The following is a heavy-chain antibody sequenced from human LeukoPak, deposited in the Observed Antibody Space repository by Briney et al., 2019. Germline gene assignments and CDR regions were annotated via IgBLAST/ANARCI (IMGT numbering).Heavy chain of an antibody. D-gene: IGHD2-15*01. V-gene: IGHV4-61*09. Sequence: SETLSLTCTVSGGSIDTGSYYWSWIRQPAGKGLEWIGHIYTNGRTNYNPSLKSRVTISVDTSKSQFSLNLSSVTAADTAVYYCARDHPRPGSGIPIIWGQGTLVTVSS. J-gene: IGHJ4*02. CDR3: ARDHPRPGSGIPII. CDR2: IYTNGRT. CDR1: GGSIDTGSYY.